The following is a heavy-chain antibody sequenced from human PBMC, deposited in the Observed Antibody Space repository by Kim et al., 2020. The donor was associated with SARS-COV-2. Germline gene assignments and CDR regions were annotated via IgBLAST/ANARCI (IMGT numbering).Heavy chain of an antibody. Sequence: SVKVSCKASGGTFSSYAISWVRQAPGQGLEWMGGIIPIFGTANYAQKFQGRVTITADESTSTAYMELSSLRSEDTAVYYCARAGYFRGAARPLSWFDPWGQGTLVTVSS. CDR2: IIPIFGTA. CDR3: ARAGYFRGAARPLSWFDP. D-gene: IGHD6-6*01. CDR1: GGTFSSYA. V-gene: IGHV1-69*13. J-gene: IGHJ5*02.